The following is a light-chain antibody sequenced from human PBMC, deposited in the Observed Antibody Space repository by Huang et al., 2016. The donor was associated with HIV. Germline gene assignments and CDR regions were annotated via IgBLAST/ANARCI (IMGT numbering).Light chain of an antibody. V-gene: IGKV3-15*01. CDR1: RNVSSN. Sequence: EILTTQSPATLSVSPGQGAALSCRASRNVSSNLAWYQQKPGQSPRLLIYGASTRATGIPARFTGSGSGTEFTLTINSLQSEDFAIYYCQQYDKWPRTFGQGTKVET. CDR3: QQYDKWPRT. CDR2: GAS. J-gene: IGKJ1*01.